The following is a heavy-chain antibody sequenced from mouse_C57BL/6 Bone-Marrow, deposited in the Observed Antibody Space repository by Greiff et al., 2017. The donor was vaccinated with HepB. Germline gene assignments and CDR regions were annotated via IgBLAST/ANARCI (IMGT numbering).Heavy chain of an antibody. D-gene: IGHD1-3*01. V-gene: IGHV1-82*01. J-gene: IGHJ2*01. Sequence: VQLQESGPELVKPGASVKISCKASGYAFSSSWLNWVKQRPGKGLEWIGRIYPGDGDTNYNGKFKGKSTLTADKSSSTAYMKLSSLTSEDSAVYCCARSQWYPYYFDSWGQGTTLTVSS. CDR1: GYAFSSSW. CDR2: IYPGDGDT. CDR3: ARSQWYPYYFDS.